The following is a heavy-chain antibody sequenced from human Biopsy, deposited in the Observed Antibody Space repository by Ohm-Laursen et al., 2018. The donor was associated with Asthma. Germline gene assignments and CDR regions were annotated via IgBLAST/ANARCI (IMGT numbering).Heavy chain of an antibody. J-gene: IGHJ4*02. CDR2: ISYDGSNK. CDR3: ASQSSGPDFWSGYYYFDY. Sequence: SLRLSCSASGFTFSSYGMHWVRQAPGKGLEWVAVISYDGSNKYYADSVKGRFTISRDNSKNTLYLQMNSLRAEDTAVYYCASQSSGPDFWSGYYYFDYWGQGTLVTVSS. V-gene: IGHV3-30*03. CDR1: GFTFSSYG. D-gene: IGHD3-3*01.